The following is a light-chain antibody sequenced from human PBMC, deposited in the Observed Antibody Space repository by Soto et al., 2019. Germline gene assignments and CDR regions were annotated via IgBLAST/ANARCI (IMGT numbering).Light chain of an antibody. CDR3: LQVDVYPWT. V-gene: IGKV1-9*01. J-gene: IGKJ1*01. CDR1: QGIRTY. Sequence: IHLTQSPSSLSASVGDRVTITCRASQGIRTYLAWYRQKPGKAPKLLIYSASTLQSGVPSRFSGSGSGTDFTLTISSLQPEDFATYYCLQVDVYPWTFGQGTKVDIK. CDR2: SAS.